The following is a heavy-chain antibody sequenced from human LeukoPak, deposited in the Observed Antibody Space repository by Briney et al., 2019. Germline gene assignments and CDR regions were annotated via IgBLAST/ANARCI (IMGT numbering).Heavy chain of an antibody. CDR2: IYYSGST. V-gene: IGHV4-59*01. CDR3: ARAPRRMGDSSGYSPFDY. J-gene: IGHJ4*02. Sequence: PSETLSLTCTVSGGSISSYYWSWIRQPPGKGLEWIGYIYYSGSTNYNPSLKSRVTISVDTSKNQFSLKLSSVTAADTAVYYCARAPRRMGDSSGYSPFDYWGQGTLVTVSS. CDR1: GGSISSYY. D-gene: IGHD3-22*01.